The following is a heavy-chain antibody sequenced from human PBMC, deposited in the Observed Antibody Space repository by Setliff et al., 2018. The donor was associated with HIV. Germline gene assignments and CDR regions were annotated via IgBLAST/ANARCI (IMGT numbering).Heavy chain of an antibody. J-gene: IGHJ3*02. CDR1: GGSINNYF. D-gene: IGHD3-3*01. V-gene: IGHV4-59*12. Sequence: SETLSLTCNVSGGSINNYFWSWIRQSPGRGLEWIGYIYYSGETNYNPALTSRVTFSVDTSKHQFSLKLSSVTASDSAVYYCARDYYNFQDMWGQGTMVTVSS. CDR3: ARDYYNFQDM. CDR2: IYYSGET.